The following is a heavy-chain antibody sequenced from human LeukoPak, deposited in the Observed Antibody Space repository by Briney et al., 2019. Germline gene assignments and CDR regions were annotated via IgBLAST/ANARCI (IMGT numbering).Heavy chain of an antibody. CDR1: GFTFSNDW. CDR3: TRDIVHGDYVSAY. D-gene: IGHD4-17*01. CDR2: ISSSSSTI. J-gene: IGHJ4*02. V-gene: IGHV3-48*01. Sequence: GGSLRLSCEASGFTFSNDWMGWVRQAPGKGLEWVSYISSSSSTIYYADSVKGRFTISRDNAKNSLYLQMNSLRADDTAVYYCTRDIVHGDYVSAYWGQGTLVTVSS.